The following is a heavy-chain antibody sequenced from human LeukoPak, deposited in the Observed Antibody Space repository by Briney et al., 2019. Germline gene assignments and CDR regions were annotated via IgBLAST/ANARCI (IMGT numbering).Heavy chain of an antibody. CDR3: AKDLGRIVAPSYFDY. CDR1: GFTFSSYA. J-gene: IGHJ4*02. V-gene: IGHV3-23*01. Sequence: GGSLRLSCAASGFTFSSYAMSWVRQAPGKGLEWVSAISGSGGSTYYADSVKGRFTISRDNSKNTPYLQMNSLRAEDTAVYYCAKDLGRIVAPSYFDYSGQGTLVTVSS. CDR2: ISGSGGST. D-gene: IGHD5-12*01.